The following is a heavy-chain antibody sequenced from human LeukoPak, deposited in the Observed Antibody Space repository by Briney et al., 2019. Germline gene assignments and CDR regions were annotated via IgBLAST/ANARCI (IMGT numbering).Heavy chain of an antibody. J-gene: IGHJ3*02. CDR1: GFTFSYYW. Sequence: GGSLRLSCAASGFTFSYYWMSWFRRAPGKGLEWVANIKRDGSEKYYVDSVKGRFTISRDNAENSLYLQMNSLRVEDTAVYYCARARDYGSGKANAFDIWGQGTMVTVSS. D-gene: IGHD3-10*01. CDR3: ARARDYGSGKANAFDI. CDR2: IKRDGSEK. V-gene: IGHV3-7*05.